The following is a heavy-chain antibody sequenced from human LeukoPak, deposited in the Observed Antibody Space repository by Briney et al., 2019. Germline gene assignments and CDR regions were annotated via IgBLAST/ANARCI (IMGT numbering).Heavy chain of an antibody. J-gene: IGHJ4*02. V-gene: IGHV3-30-3*01. CDR2: ISYDGSNK. Sequence: GGSLRLSCAASGFTFSSYWMSWVRQAPGKGLEWVAVISYDGSNKYYADSVKGRFTISRDNSKNTLYLQMNSLRAEDTAVYYCARGDYYDSSGYKDYWGQGTLVTVSS. CDR3: ARGDYYDSSGYKDY. D-gene: IGHD3-22*01. CDR1: GFTFSSYW.